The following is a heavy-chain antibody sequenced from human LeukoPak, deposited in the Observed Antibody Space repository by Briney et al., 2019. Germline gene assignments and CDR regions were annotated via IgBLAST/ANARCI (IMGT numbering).Heavy chain of an antibody. CDR3: ARDGSGNWFDP. V-gene: IGHV4-59*01. J-gene: IGHJ5*02. CDR1: GGSISSYY. Sequence: PSETLSLTCTVSGGSISSYYWTWIRQPPGKGLEWIGYIYYSGSTNYNPSLKSRVTISVDTSTNQFSLKLSSVTAADTAVYYCARDGSGNWFDPWGQGALVTVSS. D-gene: IGHD5-12*01. CDR2: IYYSGST.